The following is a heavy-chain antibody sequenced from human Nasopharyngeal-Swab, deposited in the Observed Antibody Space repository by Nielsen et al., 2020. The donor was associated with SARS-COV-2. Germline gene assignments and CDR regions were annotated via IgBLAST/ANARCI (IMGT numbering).Heavy chain of an antibody. D-gene: IGHD3-16*01. Sequence: GESLKISCAASGFTFSNSDMNWVRQAPGKGLEWVSGVSWNGSRTHYADSVKGRFIISRDNSRNFLYQQMNSLRPEDMAVYYCVKAEEDEERRGEEEGEGKGGRRGKG. V-gene: IGHV3-19*01. J-gene: IGHJ6*03. CDR2: VSWNGSRT. CDR3: VKAEEDEERRGEEEGEGKGGR. CDR1: GFTFSNSD.